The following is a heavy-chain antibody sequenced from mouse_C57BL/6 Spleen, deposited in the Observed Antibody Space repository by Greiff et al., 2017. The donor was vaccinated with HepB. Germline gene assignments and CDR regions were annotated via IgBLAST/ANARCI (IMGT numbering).Heavy chain of an antibody. CDR2: LNPNYGTT. Sequence: VQLKQSGPELVKPGASVKISCKASGYSFTDYYMNWVKQSNGKSLEWIGVLNPNYGTTSYNQKFKGKATLTVDQSSSTAYMQHNSLTSEDSAVYYGAGVLRYYYAMDYWGQGTSVTVAS. CDR3: AGVLRYYYAMDY. V-gene: IGHV1-39*01. J-gene: IGHJ4*01. CDR1: GYSFTDYY. D-gene: IGHD1-1*01.